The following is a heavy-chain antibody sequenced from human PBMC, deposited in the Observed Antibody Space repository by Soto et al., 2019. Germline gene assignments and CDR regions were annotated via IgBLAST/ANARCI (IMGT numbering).Heavy chain of an antibody. CDR3: VYRLVAKCGGDCSLFDN. V-gene: IGHV2-5*02. J-gene: IGHJ4*02. CDR2: IYWDDDN. CDR1: GFSLNTIGVG. Sequence: QITLKESGPPLVKPTQTLTLTCTFSGFSLNTIGVGVGWIRQPPGKAPEWLALIYWDDDNHYSPSLKSRLTITKDTSKDQVVLTMTNVDPVDTATYYCVYRLVAKCGGDCSLFDNWSQGTLVTVSS. D-gene: IGHD2-21*02.